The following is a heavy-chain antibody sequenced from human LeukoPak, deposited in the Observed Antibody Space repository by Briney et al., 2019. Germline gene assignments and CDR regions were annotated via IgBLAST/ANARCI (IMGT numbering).Heavy chain of an antibody. D-gene: IGHD2-15*01. V-gene: IGHV1-46*01. CDR1: GYTSTSYY. Sequence: ASVKVSCKASGYTSTSYYMHWVRQAPGQGLEWMGIINPSGGSTSYAQKFQGRVTMTRDTSTSTVYMELSSLRSEDTAVYYCARGSGVVAATPSAFDIWGQGTMVTVSS. CDR3: ARGSGVVAATPSAFDI. CDR2: INPSGGST. J-gene: IGHJ3*02.